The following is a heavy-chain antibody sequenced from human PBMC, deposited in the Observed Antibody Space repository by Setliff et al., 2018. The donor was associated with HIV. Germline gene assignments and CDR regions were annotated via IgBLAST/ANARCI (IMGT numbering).Heavy chain of an antibody. J-gene: IGHJ6*03. V-gene: IGHV4-39*07. D-gene: IGHD1-1*01. Sequence: SETLSLTCTVSGGSISNSSYYWGWIRQPPGKGLEWIGSIYYSGSTYYNPSLKSRVTVSVDTSKNQFSLKLNSITAADTAIYFCARVRDPNWNYDMDVWGQGTTVTVSS. CDR1: GGSISNSSYY. CDR3: ARVRDPNWNYDMDV. CDR2: IYYSGST.